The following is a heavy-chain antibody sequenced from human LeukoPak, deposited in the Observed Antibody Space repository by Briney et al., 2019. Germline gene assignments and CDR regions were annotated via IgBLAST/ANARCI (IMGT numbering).Heavy chain of an antibody. CDR2: ISGSGGST. V-gene: IGHV3-23*01. CDR3: AKDVSRDPFTY. CDR1: GFTSSSYA. D-gene: IGHD2-8*01. Sequence: AGGSLRLSCAASGFTSSSYAMSWVRQAPGKGLEWVSAISGSGGSTYYADSVKGRFTISRDNSKNTLYLQMNSLRAEDTAVYYCAKDVSRDPFTYWGQGTLVTVSS. J-gene: IGHJ4*02.